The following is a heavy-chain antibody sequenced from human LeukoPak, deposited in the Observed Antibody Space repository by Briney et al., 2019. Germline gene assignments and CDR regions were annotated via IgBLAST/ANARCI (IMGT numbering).Heavy chain of an antibody. CDR2: IYYSGST. CDR3: ARDIDIVATTGAFDI. V-gene: IGHV4-59*01. Sequence: PSETLSLTCTVSGGSISSYYWSWIRQPPGKGLEWIGYIYYSGSTNYNPSLKSRVTISVDTSKNQFPLKLSSVTAADTAVYYCARDIDIVATTGAFDIWGQGTMVTVSS. J-gene: IGHJ3*02. CDR1: GGSISSYY. D-gene: IGHD5-12*01.